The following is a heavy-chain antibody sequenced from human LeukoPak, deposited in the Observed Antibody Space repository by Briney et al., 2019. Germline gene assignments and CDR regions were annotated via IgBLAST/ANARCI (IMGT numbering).Heavy chain of an antibody. CDR2: ISGSGGST. CDR1: GFTFSSYA. Sequence: GGSLRLSCAASGFTFSSYAMSWVRQAPGKGLEWVSAISGSGGSTYYADSVKGRFTISRDNSKNTLYLQMNSLRAEDTAVYYCARGPRGVVTATISLDYWGQGTLVTVSS. V-gene: IGHV3-23*01. J-gene: IGHJ4*02. CDR3: ARGPRGVVTATISLDY. D-gene: IGHD2-21*02.